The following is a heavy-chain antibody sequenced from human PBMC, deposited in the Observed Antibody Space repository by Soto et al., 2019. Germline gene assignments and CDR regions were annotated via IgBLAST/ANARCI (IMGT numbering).Heavy chain of an antibody. CDR1: GGSISSGGYY. Sequence: SETLSLTCTVSGGSISSGGYYWSWIRQHPGKGLEWIGYIYYSGSTYYNPSLKSRVTISVDTSKNQFSLKLSSVTAADTAVYYCARVVSVVAATGYYFDYWGQGTLVTVSS. J-gene: IGHJ4*02. CDR3: ARVVSVVAATGYYFDY. CDR2: IYYSGST. V-gene: IGHV4-31*03. D-gene: IGHD2-15*01.